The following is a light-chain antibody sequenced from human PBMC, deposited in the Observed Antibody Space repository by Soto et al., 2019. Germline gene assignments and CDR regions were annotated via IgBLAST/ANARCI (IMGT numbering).Light chain of an antibody. CDR3: AAWDDSPNAVV. CDR1: SSNIGSNT. J-gene: IGLJ2*01. V-gene: IGLV1-44*01. CDR2: SNN. Sequence: QSVLTQPPSASGTPGQRVTISCSGSSSNIGSNTVNWYQQLPGTAPKLLIYSNNQRPSGVPDRFSGSKSGTSASLAISGLQSEDEADYYCAAWDDSPNAVVFGGGTMLTVL.